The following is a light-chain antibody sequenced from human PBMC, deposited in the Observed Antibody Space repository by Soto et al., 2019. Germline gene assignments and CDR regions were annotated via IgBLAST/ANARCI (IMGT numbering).Light chain of an antibody. J-gene: IGKJ4*01. V-gene: IGKV3-20*01. CDR2: GTS. CDR3: QQYGSSPSLT. Sequence: EIVLTQSPGTLSLSPGERATLSCRASQSISSSNLAWYQQKTGQAPKLLIYGTSNRATGIPDSFSGSGSGTDFTLTISRLEPDDFAVYYCQQYGSSPSLTFGGGTKVDIK. CDR1: QSISSSN.